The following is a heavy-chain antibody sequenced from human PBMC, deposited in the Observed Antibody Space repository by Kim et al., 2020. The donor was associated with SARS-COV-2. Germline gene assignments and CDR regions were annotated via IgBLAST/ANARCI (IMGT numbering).Heavy chain of an antibody. V-gene: IGHV1-46*01. J-gene: IGHJ1*01. Sequence: ASVKVSCKASGYTFTSYYMHWVRQAPGQGLELLGIINPSGGDTNYAQKFQGRVTMTRDTSTSTVYMDLSSLRSEDTAVYYCARVLVGATKGYFQRWGQGTLVPVSS. D-gene: IGHD1-26*01. CDR1: GYTFTSYY. CDR2: INPSGGDT. CDR3: ARVLVGATKGYFQR.